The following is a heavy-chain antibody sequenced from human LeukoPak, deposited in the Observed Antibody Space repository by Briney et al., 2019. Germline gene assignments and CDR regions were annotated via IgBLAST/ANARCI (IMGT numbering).Heavy chain of an antibody. D-gene: IGHD2-2*01. V-gene: IGHV3-53*01. J-gene: IGHJ6*02. CDR3: ARELVVLPDYHYYGLDV. CDR2: IHSGGST. CDR1: GFSVSSNY. Sequence: PGGSLRLSCAASGFSVSSNYMNWVRQAPGKGLEWVSDIHSGGSTYYADSVKGRFTISRDNSKNTLFLQMNSLRAEDTAVYYCARELVVLPDYHYYGLDVWGQGTTVTVSS.